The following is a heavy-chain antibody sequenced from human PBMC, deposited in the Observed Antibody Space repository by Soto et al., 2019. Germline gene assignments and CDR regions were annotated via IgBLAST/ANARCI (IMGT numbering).Heavy chain of an antibody. D-gene: IGHD2-21*01. V-gene: IGHV3-30-3*01. Sequence: QVQLVESGGGVVQPGRSLRLSCAASGFTFSSYAMHWVRQAPGKGLEWVAVISYDGSNKYYADSVKGRFTISRDNSKNTLYLQMNSLRAEDTAVYYCARDDSYYWFDPWGQGILVTVSS. CDR1: GFTFSSYA. CDR3: ARDDSYYWFDP. CDR2: ISYDGSNK. J-gene: IGHJ5*02.